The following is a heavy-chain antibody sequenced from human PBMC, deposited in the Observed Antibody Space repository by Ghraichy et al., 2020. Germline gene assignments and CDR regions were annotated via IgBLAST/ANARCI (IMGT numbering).Heavy chain of an antibody. J-gene: IGHJ4*02. Sequence: ASVKVSCKASGYTFTTYAMHWVRQAPGQRLEWMGWINAGNGNTKYSQKFQGRVTITRDTSASTAYMELSSLRSEDTAVYYCARDSRIYMDYDFWSGYEDGAHYFDYWGQGTLVTVSS. CDR3: ARDSRIYMDYDFWSGYEDGAHYFDY. CDR1: GYTFTTYA. V-gene: IGHV1-3*01. CDR2: INAGNGNT. D-gene: IGHD3-3*01.